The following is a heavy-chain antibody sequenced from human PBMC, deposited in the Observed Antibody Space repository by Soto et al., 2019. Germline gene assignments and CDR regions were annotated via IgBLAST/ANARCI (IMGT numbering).Heavy chain of an antibody. J-gene: IGHJ4*02. V-gene: IGHV3-21*01. CDR3: ARDIGSTLELFLSIGSKAPYFDY. CDR1: GFTFSAFT. CDR2: IISSGSDI. D-gene: IGHD3-16*01. Sequence: PGGSLRLSCAASGFTFSAFTMNWVRQAPGKGLEWVASIISSGSDIYYADSVKGRFTISRDNAKNSLFLQMNSLRAEDSAVYYCARDIGSTLELFLSIGSKAPYFDYRGQGTLVTVSS.